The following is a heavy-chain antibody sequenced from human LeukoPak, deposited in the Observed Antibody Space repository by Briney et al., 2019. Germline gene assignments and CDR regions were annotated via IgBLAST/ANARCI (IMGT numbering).Heavy chain of an antibody. J-gene: IGHJ4*02. D-gene: IGHD3-22*01. Sequence: GGSLRLSCAASGLTFNMYSMIWVRQAPGKGLEWVSCISSSGGGTYYADSVKGRFTISRDNSKKTLFLQLNSLRAEDTAVYYCAKSSYYYGRSGSYYFDYWGERTLVTV. CDR3: AKSSYYYGRSGSYYFDY. CDR1: GLTFNMYS. CDR2: ISSSGGGT. V-gene: IGHV3-23*01.